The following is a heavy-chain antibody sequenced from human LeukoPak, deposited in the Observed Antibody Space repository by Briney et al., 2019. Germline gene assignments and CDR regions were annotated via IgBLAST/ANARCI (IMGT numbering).Heavy chain of an antibody. CDR2: IIPIFGTA. D-gene: IGHD5-12*01. CDR1: GGTFSSYA. Sequence: SVKVSCKASGGTFSSYAISWVRQAPGQGLEWTGGIIPIFGTANYAQKFQGRVTITADESTSTVYMELSSLRSEDTAVYYCARDQGEYSGYDNGYYYGMDVWGQGTTVTVSS. CDR3: ARDQGEYSGYDNGYYYGMDV. J-gene: IGHJ6*02. V-gene: IGHV1-69*13.